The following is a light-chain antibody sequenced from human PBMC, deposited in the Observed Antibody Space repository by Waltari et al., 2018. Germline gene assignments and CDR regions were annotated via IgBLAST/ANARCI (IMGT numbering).Light chain of an antibody. J-gene: IGLJ2*01. Sequence: SYVLTQPPSVSLAPGQTVRITCGASNIESNSVQWFQQMPGQAPVLVVHDDIDRPSGIPERFSGSNSGNTASLTISGVEAGDEADYFCQVWLTNPEHVIFGGGTKLTVL. CDR2: DDI. CDR1: NIESNS. CDR3: QVWLTNPEHVI. V-gene: IGLV3-21*02.